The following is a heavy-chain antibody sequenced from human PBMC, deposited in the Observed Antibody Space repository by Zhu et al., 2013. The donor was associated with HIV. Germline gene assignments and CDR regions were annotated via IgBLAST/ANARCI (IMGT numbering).Heavy chain of an antibody. V-gene: IGHV1-2*04. CDR2: INPNSGGT. J-gene: IGHJ6*04. CDR1: GYTFTGYY. CDR3: AIGIGVSSIYYYGMDV. D-gene: IGHD2-21*01. Sequence: QVQLVQSGAEVKKPGASVKVSCKASGYTFTGYYMHWVRQAPGQGLEWMGWINPNSGGTNYAQKFQGWVTMTRDTSISTAYMELSRLRSDDTAVYYCAIGIGVSSIYYYGMDVWGPRGPRSPSPQ.